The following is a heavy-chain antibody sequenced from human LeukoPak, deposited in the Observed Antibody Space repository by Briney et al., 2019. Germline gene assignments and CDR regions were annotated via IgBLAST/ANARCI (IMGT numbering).Heavy chain of an antibody. CDR2: INWNGSSK. D-gene: IGHD4-17*01. V-gene: IGHV3-20*04. CDR1: GFTFDGYG. CDR3: ARGAYGAASDYYYCRDV. J-gene: IGHJ6*03. Sequence: GGSLRLSCAASGFTFDGYGMSWVRQAPGKGLEWVSGINWNGSSKCYADSVKGRFTISRDNVKSSLYLQMNSLRAEDTALYYCARGAYGAASDYYYCRDVWGKGTTVTVSS.